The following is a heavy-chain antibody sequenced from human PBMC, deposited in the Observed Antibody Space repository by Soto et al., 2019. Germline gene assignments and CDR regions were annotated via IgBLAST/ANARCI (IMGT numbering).Heavy chain of an antibody. CDR2: INHSGST. CDR1: GGSFSGYY. CDR3: ARGRGRMVRGVTLNWFDP. Sequence: PSEPLSLTCAVYGGSFSGYYWSWIRQPPGKGLEWIGEINHSGSTNYNPSLKSRVTISVDTSKNQFSLKLSSVTAADTAVYYCARGRGRMVRGVTLNWFDPRGQGTLVTVSS. V-gene: IGHV4-34*01. D-gene: IGHD3-10*01. J-gene: IGHJ5*02.